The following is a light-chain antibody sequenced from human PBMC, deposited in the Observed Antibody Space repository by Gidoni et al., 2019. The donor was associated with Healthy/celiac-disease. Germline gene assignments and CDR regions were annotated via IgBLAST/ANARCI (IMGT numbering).Light chain of an antibody. Sequence: QSVLTQPPSVSGAPGQQVTIPCTGSSSNIGASYDVPWYQQLPGTAPKLLIFVNNNRPSWVPDRFSGSKSGTSASLAITGLQAEDEADYYCQSYDSSLSGWVFGGGTKLTVL. CDR3: QSYDSSLSGWV. CDR2: VNN. CDR1: SSNIGASYD. V-gene: IGLV1-40*01. J-gene: IGLJ3*02.